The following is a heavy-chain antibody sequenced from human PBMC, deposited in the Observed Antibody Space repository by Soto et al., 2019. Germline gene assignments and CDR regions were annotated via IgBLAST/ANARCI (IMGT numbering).Heavy chain of an antibody. CDR2: INHSGST. CDR1: GGSFSGYY. D-gene: IGHD6-19*01. Sequence: SETLSLTCAVYGGSFSGYYLRWIRQPPGKGLEWIGEINHSGSTNYNPSLKSRVTISVDTSKNQFSLKLSTVTAADTAMYYCARAHGYSSGWYIDYWGKGTLVTVS. V-gene: IGHV4-34*01. J-gene: IGHJ4*02. CDR3: ARAHGYSSGWYIDY.